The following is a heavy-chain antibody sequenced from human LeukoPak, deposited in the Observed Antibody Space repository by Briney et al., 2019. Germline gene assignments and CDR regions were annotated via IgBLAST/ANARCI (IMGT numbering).Heavy chain of an antibody. V-gene: IGHV1-8*02. D-gene: IGHD3-10*01. J-gene: IGHJ4*02. CDR1: GYTFTSYD. Sequence: ASVKVTCKASGYTFTSYDINWARQATGQGLEWMGWLNPNSGNTGYAQKLQGRVTMTTDTSTSTAYMELRSLRSDDTAVYYCARDGGFGELLSDYWGQGTLVTVSS. CDR3: ARDGGFGELLSDY. CDR2: LNPNSGNT.